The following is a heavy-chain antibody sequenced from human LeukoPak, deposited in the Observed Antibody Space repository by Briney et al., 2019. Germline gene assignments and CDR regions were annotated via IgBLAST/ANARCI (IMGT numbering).Heavy chain of an antibody. J-gene: IGHJ4*02. V-gene: IGHV4-39*07. CDR3: ARGRTVIGSPRPFYFDY. CDR1: GGSISTSSYY. D-gene: IGHD2-21*01. CDR2: IYYSGST. Sequence: PSETLSLTCTVSGGSISTSSYYWGWIRQPPGKGLEWIGSIYYSGSTYYNPSLKSRVTISVDTSKNQFSLKLSSVTAADTAVYYCARGRTVIGSPRPFYFDYWGQGTLVTVSS.